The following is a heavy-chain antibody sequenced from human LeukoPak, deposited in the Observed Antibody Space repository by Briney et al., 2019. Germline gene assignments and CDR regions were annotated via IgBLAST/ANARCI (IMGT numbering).Heavy chain of an antibody. CDR1: GITLSNYG. V-gene: IGHV3-23*01. J-gene: IGHJ4*02. CDR3: AKRGVVIRVILVGFHKEAYYFDS. CDR2: ISGSGGGT. Sequence: GGSLRLSCAVSGITLSNYGMSWVRQAPGKGLEWVAGISGSGGGTSYADSVKGRFTISRDNPKNTLYLQMNSLRAEDTAVYFCAKRGVVIRVILVGFHKEAYYFDSWGQGALVTVSS. D-gene: IGHD3-22*01.